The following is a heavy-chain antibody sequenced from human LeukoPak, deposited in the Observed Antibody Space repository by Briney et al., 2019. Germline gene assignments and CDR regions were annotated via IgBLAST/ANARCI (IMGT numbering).Heavy chain of an antibody. D-gene: IGHD4-23*01. J-gene: IGHJ5*02. CDR1: GGSISSSSYY. CDR3: PKVPLYGVNFPLDP. V-gene: IGHV4-39*07. Sequence: SETLSLTCTVSGGSISSSSYYWGWIRQPPGKGLEWIGSIYYSGSTYYNPSLKSRVTISVDTSKNQFSLKLSSVTAADTAVYYCPKVPLYGVNFPLDPWGRGTLITVSS. CDR2: IYYSGST.